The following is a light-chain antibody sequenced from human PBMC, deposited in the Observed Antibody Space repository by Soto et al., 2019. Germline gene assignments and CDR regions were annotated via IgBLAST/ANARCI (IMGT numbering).Light chain of an antibody. CDR1: QSISSR. Sequence: DIQMTQSPSTLSASVGDRVTITCRASQSISSRLAWYQQKPGKAPKILIYDASNLESGVPSRFSGSGSGTEFPLTISSLQPDDFATYYCQQYNSYSLTFGGGTKVEIK. CDR2: DAS. CDR3: QQYNSYSLT. J-gene: IGKJ4*01. V-gene: IGKV1-5*01.